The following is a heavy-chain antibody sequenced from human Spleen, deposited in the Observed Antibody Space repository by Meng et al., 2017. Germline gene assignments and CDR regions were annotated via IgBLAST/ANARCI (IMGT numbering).Heavy chain of an antibody. D-gene: IGHD5-24*01. CDR3: ASSAVRGVVEMATRGVHPYYFDY. J-gene: IGHJ4*02. Sequence: SETLSLTCTVSGGSISTSSYYWGWVRQPPGKGLEWIGNVYYSGSTYYNPSLKSRVTISVDTSKNQFSLKLSSVTAADTAVYYCASSAVRGVVEMATRGVHPYYFDYWGQGTLVTVSS. CDR2: VYYSGST. CDR1: GGSISTSSYY. V-gene: IGHV4-39*07.